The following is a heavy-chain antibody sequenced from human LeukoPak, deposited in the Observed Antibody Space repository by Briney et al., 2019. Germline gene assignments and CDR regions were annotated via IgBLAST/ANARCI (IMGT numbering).Heavy chain of an antibody. V-gene: IGHV3-30*02. J-gene: IGHJ6*03. Sequence: PGGSLRLSCAASGFTFSNSGMHWVRQAPGKGLEWVTFIRYDGSYKYYADSVKGRFTISRDNSKNTLYLQMNSLRAEDTAVYYCAKVGSSSPNYYYYYMDVWGKGTTVTVSS. CDR2: IRYDGSYK. D-gene: IGHD6-6*01. CDR1: GFTFSNSG. CDR3: AKVGSSSPNYYYYYMDV.